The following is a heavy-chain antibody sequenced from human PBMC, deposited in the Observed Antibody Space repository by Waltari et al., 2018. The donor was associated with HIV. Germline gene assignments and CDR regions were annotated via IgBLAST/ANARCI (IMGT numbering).Heavy chain of an antibody. J-gene: IGHJ4*02. CDR1: GVTFSSFG. V-gene: IGHV3-30*02. CDR3: AKDGYTPTYFDY. Sequence: QVQLVESGGDVVQPGGSLRLSYAVSGVTFSSFGMHWVRQAPGKGLEWMSFITYDGSNKYYADSVKGRFTISRDSSKNTLYLQMNGLRSEDTAVYYCAKDGYTPTYFDYWGQGTLVTVSS. D-gene: IGHD1-1*01. CDR2: ITYDGSNK.